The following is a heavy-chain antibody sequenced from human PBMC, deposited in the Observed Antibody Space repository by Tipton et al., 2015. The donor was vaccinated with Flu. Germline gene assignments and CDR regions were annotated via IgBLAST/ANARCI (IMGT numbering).Heavy chain of an antibody. CDR2: IYSGGST. CDR1: GFTVSSNY. CDR3: ARGWGYCVTTTCLLPFDF. J-gene: IGHJ4*02. D-gene: IGHD2-2*01. Sequence: SLRLSCVVSGFTVSSNYMTWVRQAPGKGLEWVSVIYSGGSTKYADSVKGRFTISRDNSKNTLYLQMNSLRAEDTAVYYCARGWGYCVTTTCLLPFDFWGQGTLVTVSS. V-gene: IGHV3-53*01.